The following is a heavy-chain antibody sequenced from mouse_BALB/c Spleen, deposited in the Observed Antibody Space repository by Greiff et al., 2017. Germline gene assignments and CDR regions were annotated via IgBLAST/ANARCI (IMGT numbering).Heavy chain of an antibody. V-gene: IGHV14-1*02. J-gene: IGHJ4*01. CDR2: IDPENGNT. CDR1: GFNIKDYY. CDR3: ARSVYGSSYSYAMDY. D-gene: IGHD1-1*01. Sequence: EVKLQESGAELVRPGALVKLSCKASGFNIKDYYMHWVKQRPEQGLEWIGWIDPENGNTIYDPKFQGKASITADTSSNTAYLQLSSLTSEDTAVYYCARSVYGSSYSYAMDYWGQGTSVTVSS.